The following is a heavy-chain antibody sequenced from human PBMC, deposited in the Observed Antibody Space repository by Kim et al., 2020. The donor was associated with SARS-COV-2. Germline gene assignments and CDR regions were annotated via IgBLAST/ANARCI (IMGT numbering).Heavy chain of an antibody. CDR3: ARDLRSATSPNITIFGVDRYYGMDV. Sequence: ASVKVSCKASGYTFTSYCISWVRQAPGQGLEWMGWISAYNGNTNYAQKLQGRVTMTTDTSTSTAYMELRSLRSDDTAVYYCARDLRSATSPNITIFGVDRYYGMDVWGPGTTVTVS. CDR1: GYTFTSYC. CDR2: ISAYNGNT. D-gene: IGHD3-3*01. J-gene: IGHJ6*02. V-gene: IGHV1-18*04.